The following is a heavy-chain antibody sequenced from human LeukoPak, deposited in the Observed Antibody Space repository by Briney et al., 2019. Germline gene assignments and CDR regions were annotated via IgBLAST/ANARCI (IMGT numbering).Heavy chain of an antibody. D-gene: IGHD6-13*01. Sequence: GGSLRLSCAASGFTFSAYWMSCVRQAPGKGLEWVAHIKQDGSEKYYVDSVKGRFTVSRDNAKNSVYLQLSSLRTEDTAAYYCASSRWQAFDSWGQGILVTVSS. CDR2: IKQDGSEK. V-gene: IGHV3-7*02. J-gene: IGHJ4*02. CDR1: GFTFSAYW. CDR3: ASSRWQAFDS.